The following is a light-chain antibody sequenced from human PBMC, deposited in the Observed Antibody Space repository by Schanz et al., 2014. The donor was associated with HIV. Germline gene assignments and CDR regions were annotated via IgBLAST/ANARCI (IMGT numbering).Light chain of an antibody. Sequence: QSALTQPPSASGSPGQSVTISCTGTSSDIGGYNYVSWYQLYPGKAPKVLIYEVTKRPSGVPARFSGSKSGTSASLAISGLQSEDEADYYCAAWDVNLNGPVFGGGTKLTVL. V-gene: IGLV2-8*01. J-gene: IGLJ2*01. CDR3: AAWDVNLNGPV. CDR1: SSDIGGYNY. CDR2: EVT.